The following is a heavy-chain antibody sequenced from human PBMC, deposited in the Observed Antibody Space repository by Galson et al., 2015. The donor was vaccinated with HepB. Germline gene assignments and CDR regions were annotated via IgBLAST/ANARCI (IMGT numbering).Heavy chain of an antibody. CDR3: TRALYYYDSSGYDY. Sequence: SLRLSCAASGFTFGDYAMSWVRQAPGKGLEWVGFIRSKAYGGTTEYAASVKGRFTISRDDSKSIAYLQMNSLKTEDTAVYYCTRALYYYDSSGYDYWGQGTLVTVSS. CDR2: IRSKAYGGTT. J-gene: IGHJ4*02. CDR1: GFTFGDYA. V-gene: IGHV3-49*04. D-gene: IGHD3-22*01.